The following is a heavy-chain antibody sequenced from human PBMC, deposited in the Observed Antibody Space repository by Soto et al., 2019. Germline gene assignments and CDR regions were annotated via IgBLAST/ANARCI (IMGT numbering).Heavy chain of an antibody. CDR3: AKDRIVVVVAATFGAFDI. Sequence: EVQLLESGGGLVQPGGSLRLSCAASGFTFSSYAMSWVRQAPGKGLEWVSAISGSGGSTYYAHSVKGRFTISRDNSKNPLYLQMSSLRAEDTAVYYCAKDRIVVVVAATFGAFDIWGQGTMVTVSS. J-gene: IGHJ3*02. V-gene: IGHV3-23*01. CDR1: GFTFSSYA. CDR2: ISGSGGST. D-gene: IGHD2-15*01.